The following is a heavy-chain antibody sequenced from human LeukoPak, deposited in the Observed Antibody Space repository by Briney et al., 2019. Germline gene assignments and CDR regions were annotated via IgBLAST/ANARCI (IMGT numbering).Heavy chain of an antibody. CDR3: ARDHLSSGSYRGRAFDY. J-gene: IGHJ4*02. D-gene: IGHD1-26*01. CDR2: INHSGST. V-gene: IGHV4-34*01. CDR1: GGSFSGYY. Sequence: PSETLSLTCAVYGGSFSGYYWSWIRQPPGKGLEWIGEINHSGSTNYNPSLKSRVTISVDTSKNQFSLKLSSVTAADTAVYYCARDHLSSGSYRGRAFDYWGQGTLVTVSS.